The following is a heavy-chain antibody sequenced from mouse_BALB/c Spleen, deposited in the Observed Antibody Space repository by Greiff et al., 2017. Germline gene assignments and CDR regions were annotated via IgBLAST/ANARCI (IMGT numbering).Heavy chain of an antibody. Sequence: DVKLVESGPGLVKPSQSLSLTCTVTGYSITSDYAWNWIRQFPGNKLEWMGYISYSGSTSYNPSLKSRISITRDTSKNQFFLQLNSVTTEDTATYYCARHLLLGLAAMDYWGQGTSVTVSS. D-gene: IGHD1-1*01. CDR3: ARHLLLGLAAMDY. CDR1: GYSITSDYA. J-gene: IGHJ4*01. V-gene: IGHV3-2*02. CDR2: ISYSGST.